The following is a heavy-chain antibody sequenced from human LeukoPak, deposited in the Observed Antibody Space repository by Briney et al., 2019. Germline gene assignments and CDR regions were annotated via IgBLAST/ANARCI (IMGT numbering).Heavy chain of an antibody. CDR2: MNPNSGNT. CDR3: AGNYGYLYSTHHAFDI. D-gene: IGHD3-10*01. CDR1: GYTFTSYD. J-gene: IGHJ3*02. V-gene: IGHV1-8*01. Sequence: VASVKVSCKASGYTFTSYDINGVRQATGEGLEWMGWMNPNSGNTGYAQKFQGRVTMTRNTSISTAYMELSSLRSEDTAVYYCAGNYGYLYSTHHAFDIWGQGTMVTVSS.